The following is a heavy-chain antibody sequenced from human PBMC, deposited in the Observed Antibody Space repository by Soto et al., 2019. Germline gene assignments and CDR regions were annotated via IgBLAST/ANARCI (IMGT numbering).Heavy chain of an antibody. CDR3: VRDGMNTLWAWFDP. V-gene: IGHV4-4*07. CDR2: IYATGTT. D-gene: IGHD1-1*01. J-gene: IGHJ5*02. Sequence: SETLSLTCTVSGASISGFYWSWIRKSAGKGREWIGRIYATGTTDYNPSLKSRVMMSVDTSKKQFSLKLRSVTAADTAVYYCVRDGMNTLWAWFDPRGQGISVTVS. CDR1: GASISGFY.